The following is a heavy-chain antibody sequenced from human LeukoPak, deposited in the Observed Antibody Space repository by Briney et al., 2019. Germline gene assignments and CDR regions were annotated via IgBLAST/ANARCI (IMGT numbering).Heavy chain of an antibody. CDR3: AKDFPYCGGDCNGFDY. Sequence: GGSLRLSCAASGFTFSSYAMSWVRQAPGKGLEGVSAISGRGGSTHYAASVKGRFTISRDNSKNTLYLQMNSLRAEDTAVYYCAKDFPYCGGDCNGFDYWGQGTLVTVSS. V-gene: IGHV3-23*01. CDR2: ISGRGGST. CDR1: GFTFSSYA. D-gene: IGHD2-21*02. J-gene: IGHJ4*02.